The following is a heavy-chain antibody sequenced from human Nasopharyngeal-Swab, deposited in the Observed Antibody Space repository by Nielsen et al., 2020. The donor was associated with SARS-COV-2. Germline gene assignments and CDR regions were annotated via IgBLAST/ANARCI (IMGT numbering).Heavy chain of an antibody. Sequence: GESLKISCAASGFTFSSYGMHWVRQAPGKGLEWVAVIWYDGSNKYYADSVKGRFTISRDNSKNTLYLQMNSPRAEDTAVYYCAREFREAYYDILTGYYMDYYYYMDVWGKGTTVTVSS. D-gene: IGHD3-9*01. CDR1: GFTFSSYG. CDR3: AREFREAYYDILTGYYMDYYYYMDV. CDR2: IWYDGSNK. V-gene: IGHV3-33*01. J-gene: IGHJ6*03.